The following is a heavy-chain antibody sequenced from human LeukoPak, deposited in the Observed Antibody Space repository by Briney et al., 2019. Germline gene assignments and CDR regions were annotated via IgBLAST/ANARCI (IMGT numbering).Heavy chain of an antibody. J-gene: IGHJ6*03. CDR1: GFTFSNYW. CDR2: ISSSSSYI. V-gene: IGHV3-21*01. CDR3: ARIPPDSSGYLYYYYYYMDV. Sequence: GGSLRLSCAASGFTFSNYWMSWVRQAPGKGLEWVSSISSSSSYIYYADSVKGRFTISRDNAKNSLYLQMNSLRAEDTAVYYCARIPPDSSGYLYYYYYYMDVWGKGTTVTVSS. D-gene: IGHD3-22*01.